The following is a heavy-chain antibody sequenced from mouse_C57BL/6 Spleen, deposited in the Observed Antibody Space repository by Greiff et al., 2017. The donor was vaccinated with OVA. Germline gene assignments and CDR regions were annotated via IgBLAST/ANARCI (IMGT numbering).Heavy chain of an antibody. CDR3: ARHGLPGDWYFDV. D-gene: IGHD3-1*01. CDR1: GFTFSSYG. J-gene: IGHJ1*03. CDR2: ISSGGSYT. Sequence: DVMLVESGGDLVKPGGSLKLSCAASGFTFSSYGMSWVRQTPDKRLEWVATISSGGSYTYYPDSVKGRFTISRDNAKNTLYLQMSSLKSEDTAMYDCARHGLPGDWYFDVWGTGTTVTVSS. V-gene: IGHV5-6*02.